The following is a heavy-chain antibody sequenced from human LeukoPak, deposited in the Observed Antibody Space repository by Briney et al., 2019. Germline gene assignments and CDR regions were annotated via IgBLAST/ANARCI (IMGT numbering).Heavy chain of an antibody. D-gene: IGHD3-22*01. V-gene: IGHV4-4*02. CDR2: IHQSGST. CDR1: GGSISRDNW. Sequence: PSGTLSPTCAVSGGSISRDNWWTWVRQPPGKGLEWIGEIHQSGSTNYNPSLKSRVSISIDKSKNQFSLRLNSVTAADTAVYYCARRNYYDSTGYYDSWGLGALVTISS. J-gene: IGHJ4*02. CDR3: ARRNYYDSTGYYDS.